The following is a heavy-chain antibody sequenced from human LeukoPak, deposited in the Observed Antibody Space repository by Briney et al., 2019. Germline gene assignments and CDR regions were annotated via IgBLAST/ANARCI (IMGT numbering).Heavy chain of an antibody. Sequence: SETLSLTCTVSGGSISSSSYYWGWIRQPPGKGLEWIGSIYYSGSTYFNPSLKSRVTISGDTFKNQFPLKLSSVTAADTAVYYCARLGVATPFDYWGQGTLVTVSS. CDR3: ARLGVATPFDY. CDR1: GGSISSSSYY. CDR2: IYYSGST. V-gene: IGHV4-39*01. D-gene: IGHD5-12*01. J-gene: IGHJ4*02.